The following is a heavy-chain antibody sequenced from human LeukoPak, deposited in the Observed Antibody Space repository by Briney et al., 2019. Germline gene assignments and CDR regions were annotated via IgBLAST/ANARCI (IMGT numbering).Heavy chain of an antibody. D-gene: IGHD1-20*01. CDR1: GYTLTELS. Sequence: ASVKVSRKVSGYTLTELSMHWVRQAPGKGLEWMGGFDPEDGETIYAQKFQGRVTMTEDTSTDTAYMELSSLRSEDTAVYYCARGRDALRLTFVPYYFDYWGQGTLVTVSS. CDR2: FDPEDGET. V-gene: IGHV1-24*01. CDR3: ARGRDALRLTFVPYYFDY. J-gene: IGHJ4*02.